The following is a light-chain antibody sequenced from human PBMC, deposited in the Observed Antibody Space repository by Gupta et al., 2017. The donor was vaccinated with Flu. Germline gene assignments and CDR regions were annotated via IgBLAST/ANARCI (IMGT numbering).Light chain of an antibody. CDR2: SNN. J-gene: IGLJ1*01. CDR3: ATWDDSRSGYV. Sequence: QSVLTPPPSASATPGQRVTISCFGSSSNIGSNTVNWYQQLPGTAPKLLIYSNNQRPSGVPDRFSGSKSGTSASLAISGLQAEDEADYYCATWDDSRSGYVFGTGTKVTVL. CDR1: SSNIGSNT. V-gene: IGLV1-44*01.